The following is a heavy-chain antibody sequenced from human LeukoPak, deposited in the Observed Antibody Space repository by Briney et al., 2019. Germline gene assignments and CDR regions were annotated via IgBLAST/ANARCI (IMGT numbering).Heavy chain of an antibody. CDR1: GGSITGYY. CDR2: IYYSGST. CDR3: ARANRLGIAAAGTSRSNAFDI. V-gene: IGHV4-59*12. Sequence: PSETLSLTCSVSGGSITGYYWSWIRQPPGKGLEWIGCIYYSGSTYYNPSPKSRGTISVDTSKNQFSLKLSSVTAADTAVYYCARANRLGIAAAGTSRSNAFDIWGQGTMVTVSS. D-gene: IGHD6-13*01. J-gene: IGHJ3*02.